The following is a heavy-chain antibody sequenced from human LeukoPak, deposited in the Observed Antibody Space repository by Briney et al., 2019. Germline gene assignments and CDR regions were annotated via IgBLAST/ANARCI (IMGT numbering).Heavy chain of an antibody. J-gene: IGHJ4*02. Sequence: PGGSLRLSCAASGFTFSTYWMHWVRQAPGKGLVWVSRINNDGSTTAYADSVKGRFTISRDNAKNTLYLQMNSPRVEDTAVYYCARFKPAPAGTGADYWGQGTLVTVSS. CDR2: INNDGSTT. D-gene: IGHD6-13*01. CDR3: ARFKPAPAGTGADY. V-gene: IGHV3-74*01. CDR1: GFTFSTYW.